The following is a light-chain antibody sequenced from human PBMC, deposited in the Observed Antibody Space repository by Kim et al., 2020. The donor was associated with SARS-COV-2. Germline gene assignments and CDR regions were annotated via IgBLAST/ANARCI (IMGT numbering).Light chain of an antibody. CDR1: QSIRSY. Sequence: SASVGDRVTIACRASQSIRSYLNWYQQKPGIAPKLLIYDASSLQSGVPSRFSGSGSGSDFTLTISSLQPEDFASYYCQQSYSTPQTFGQGTKVEI. V-gene: IGKV1-39*01. CDR3: QQSYSTPQT. CDR2: DAS. J-gene: IGKJ1*01.